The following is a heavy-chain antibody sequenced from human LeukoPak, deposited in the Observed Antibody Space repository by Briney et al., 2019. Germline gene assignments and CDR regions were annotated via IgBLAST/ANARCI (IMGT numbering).Heavy chain of an antibody. D-gene: IGHD3-10*01. Sequence: GGSLRLSCAASEFSVSANYMSWVRQAPGKGLEWVSVIYSGGSTFYADSVKGRFTIPRDNSNNTLFLQMNSLRAEDTAVYYCAKDYSNPYTMDVWGQGTTVTVSS. J-gene: IGHJ6*02. CDR3: AKDYSNPYTMDV. CDR1: EFSVSANY. CDR2: IYSGGST. V-gene: IGHV3-53*01.